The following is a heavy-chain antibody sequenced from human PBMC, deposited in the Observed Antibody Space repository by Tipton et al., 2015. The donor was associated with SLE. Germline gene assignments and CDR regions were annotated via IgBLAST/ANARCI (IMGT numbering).Heavy chain of an antibody. CDR3: ARGKWNKLDYGMDV. Sequence: GLVKPSETLSLTCTVSGGSISSTGYYWGWIRQPPGKTLEWIGDMYNSGSTNFNPSLKSRVTISVDTSKNQISLNLSSVTAADTAVYYCARGKWNKLDYGMDVWGQGTTVTVSS. D-gene: IGHD1/OR15-1a*01. CDR2: MYNSGST. CDR1: GGSISSTGYY. J-gene: IGHJ6*02. V-gene: IGHV4-61*05.